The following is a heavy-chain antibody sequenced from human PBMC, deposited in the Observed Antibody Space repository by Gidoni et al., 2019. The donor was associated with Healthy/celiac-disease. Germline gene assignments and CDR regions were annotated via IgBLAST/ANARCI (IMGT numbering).Heavy chain of an antibody. D-gene: IGHD1-26*01. CDR3: ARTAGGATTTGGWYFDL. J-gene: IGHJ2*01. Sequence: QVQLVQSGAEVKKPGSSVKVSCTASGGTFSSYAISWVRHAPGQGLEWMGGIIPIFGTANYAQKFQGRVTITADESTSTAYMELSSLRSEDTAVYYCARTAGGATTTGGWYFDLWGRGTLVTVSS. CDR1: GGTFSSYA. CDR2: IIPIFGTA. V-gene: IGHV1-69*01.